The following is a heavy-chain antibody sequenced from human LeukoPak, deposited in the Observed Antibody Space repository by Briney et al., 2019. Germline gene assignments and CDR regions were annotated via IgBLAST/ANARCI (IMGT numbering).Heavy chain of an antibody. J-gene: IGHJ4*02. Sequence: GGSLRLSCAASGFTFSDYYMSWIRQAPGKGLEWVSYISSSGSTKYYADSVKGRFTIYRDNAENSLFLQMNSLRAEDTAVYYCARTKESAASDYWGQGTLVTVSS. CDR1: GFTFSDYY. CDR2: ISSSGSTK. V-gene: IGHV3-11*04. D-gene: IGHD6-13*01. CDR3: ARTKESAASDY.